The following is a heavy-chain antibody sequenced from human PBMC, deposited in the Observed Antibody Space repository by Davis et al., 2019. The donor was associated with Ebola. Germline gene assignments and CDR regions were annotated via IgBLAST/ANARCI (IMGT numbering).Heavy chain of an antibody. CDR3: ARETMWVDYDSGAYTPYLDF. D-gene: IGHD3-22*01. CDR2: ISSSSSYI. Sequence: GESLKISCAASGFTFSSYSMNWVRQAPGKGLEWVSSISSSSSYIYYADSVKGRFTISRDNAKNSLSLQMNSLRAEDTAVYYCARETMWVDYDSGAYTPYLDFWGQGSLVTVSS. J-gene: IGHJ4*02. V-gene: IGHV3-21*01. CDR1: GFTFSSYS.